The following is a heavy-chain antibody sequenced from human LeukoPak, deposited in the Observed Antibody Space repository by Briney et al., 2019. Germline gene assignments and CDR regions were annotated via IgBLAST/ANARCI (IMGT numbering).Heavy chain of an antibody. Sequence: SETLSLTCTVSGGSISGYYWSWIRQPPGRGLEWIGYIYDSGSTNYNPSLKSRVTISVDTSKNQFSLKLRSVTTADTAVYYCATEGPRGIYTFDIWGQGTMVTVSS. CDR1: GGSISGYY. V-gene: IGHV4-59*01. CDR3: ATEGPRGIYTFDI. J-gene: IGHJ3*02. D-gene: IGHD2-2*02. CDR2: IYDSGST.